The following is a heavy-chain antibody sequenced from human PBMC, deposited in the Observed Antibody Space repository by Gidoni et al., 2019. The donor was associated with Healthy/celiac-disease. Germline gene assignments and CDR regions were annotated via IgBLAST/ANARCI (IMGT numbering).Heavy chain of an antibody. CDR1: WFSLSTSGLF. CDR2: IDWDDDK. J-gene: IGHJ6*02. V-gene: IGHV2-70*01. Sequence: QVTLRESGPALVKPTQTLTLTCTFSWFSLSTSGLFVSLIRQPPGKALEWLALIDWDDDKYYSTSLKTRLTISKDTSKNQVVLTMTNMDPVDTATYYCARIQRKWKCSSTSCSHYYYGMDVWGQGTTVTVSS. D-gene: IGHD2-2*01. CDR3: ARIQRKWKCSSTSCSHYYYGMDV.